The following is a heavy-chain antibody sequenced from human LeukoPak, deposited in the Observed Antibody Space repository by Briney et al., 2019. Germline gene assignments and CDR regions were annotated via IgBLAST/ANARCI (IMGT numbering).Heavy chain of an antibody. CDR1: GYTFTSYG. CDR2: ISAYNGNT. D-gene: IGHD1-7*01. CDR3: ARQRGGIPWNCYFDY. J-gene: IGHJ4*02. V-gene: IGHV1-18*01. Sequence: ASVKVSCKASGYTFTSYGISWVRQAPGQGLEWMGWISAYNGNTNYAQKLQGRVTMTTDTSTSTAYMELRSLRSDDTAVYYCARQRGGIPWNCYFDYWGQGTLVTVSS.